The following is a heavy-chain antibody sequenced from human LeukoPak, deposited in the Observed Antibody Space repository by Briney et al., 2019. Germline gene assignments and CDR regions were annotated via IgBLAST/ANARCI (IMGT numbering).Heavy chain of an antibody. Sequence: GSSVKVSCKASGGTFSSYAISWVRQAPGQGLEWMGGIIPIFGTANYAQKFQGRVTITTDESTSTAYMELSSLRSEDTAVYYCARDQGHYYGSGRYYYYYYMDVWGKGTAGTVSS. CDR3: ARDQGHYYGSGRYYYYYYMDV. D-gene: IGHD3-10*01. CDR2: IIPIFGTA. V-gene: IGHV1-69*05. CDR1: GGTFSSYA. J-gene: IGHJ6*03.